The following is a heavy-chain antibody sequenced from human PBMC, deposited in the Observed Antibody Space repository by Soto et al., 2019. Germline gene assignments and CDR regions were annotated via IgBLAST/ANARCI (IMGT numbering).Heavy chain of an antibody. CDR2: IYHSGST. V-gene: IGHV4-30-2*01. Sequence: QLQLQESGSGLVKPSQTLSLTCAVSGGSISSGGDSWSWIRQPPGKGLEWIGYIYHSGSTYYNPSLKSRVTISVDRSKSQLSLKLSSVTAADTAVYYCARVWGYSYGLASDIWGQGTMVTVSS. J-gene: IGHJ3*02. D-gene: IGHD5-18*01. CDR3: ARVWGYSYGLASDI. CDR1: GGSISSGGDS.